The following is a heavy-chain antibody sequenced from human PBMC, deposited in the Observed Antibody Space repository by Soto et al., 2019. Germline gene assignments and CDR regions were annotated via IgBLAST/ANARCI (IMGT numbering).Heavy chain of an antibody. CDR2: INPSGGST. V-gene: IGHV1-46*01. CDR3: ARDQNSSGPGGFDP. J-gene: IGHJ5*02. D-gene: IGHD5-18*01. CDR1: GYTFTSYY. Sequence: ASVKVCCKASGYTFTSYYRQWVRQAHGQGLEWMGIINPSGGSTSYAQKFQGRVTMTRDTSTSTVYMELSSLRSEDTAVYYCARDQNSSGPGGFDPWGQGTLVTVSS.